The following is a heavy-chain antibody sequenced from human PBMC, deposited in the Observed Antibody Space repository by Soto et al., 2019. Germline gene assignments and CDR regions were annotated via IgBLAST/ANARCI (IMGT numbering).Heavy chain of an antibody. CDR3: ARGRHYYGSGSYYRGALWYFDY. CDR2: INHSGST. J-gene: IGHJ4*02. CDR1: GGSFRGYY. V-gene: IGHV4-34*01. Sequence: SETLSLTCAVYGGSFRGYYWSWIRQPPGKGLEWIGEINHSGSTNYNPSLKSRVTISVDTSKNQFSLKLSSVTAADTAVYYCARGRHYYGSGSYYRGALWYFDYWGQGTLVTVSS. D-gene: IGHD3-10*01.